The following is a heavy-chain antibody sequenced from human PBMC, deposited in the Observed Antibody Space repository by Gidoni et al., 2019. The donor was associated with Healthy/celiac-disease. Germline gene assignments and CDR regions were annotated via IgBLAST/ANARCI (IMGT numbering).Heavy chain of an antibody. CDR2: ISGSGGST. CDR3: AKDSTYYYDSSGYEAFDI. V-gene: IGHV3-23*04. Sequence: EVQLVESGGGLVQPGGSLRLSCAASGFAFSSYDMSWVRPAPGKGLEWVSAISGSGGSTYYADSVKGRFTISRDNSKNTLYLQMNSLRAEDTAVYYCAKDSTYYYDSSGYEAFDIWGQGTMVTVSS. D-gene: IGHD3-22*01. J-gene: IGHJ3*02. CDR1: GFAFSSYD.